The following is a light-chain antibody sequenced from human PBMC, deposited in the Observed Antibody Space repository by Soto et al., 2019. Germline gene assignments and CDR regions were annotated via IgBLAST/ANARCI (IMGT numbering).Light chain of an antibody. J-gene: IGKJ2*01. V-gene: IGKV3-11*01. CDR2: DAS. CDR1: QSVSSY. CDR3: QQRSNWPLYT. Sequence: EIVLTQSPATLSLSPGERATLSCRASQSVSSYLAWYQQKPGHAPRLLIYDASNRATGIPARFSGSGSGTDFTLTISSLEQEDFAVYYCQQRSNWPLYTFGQGTKLEIK.